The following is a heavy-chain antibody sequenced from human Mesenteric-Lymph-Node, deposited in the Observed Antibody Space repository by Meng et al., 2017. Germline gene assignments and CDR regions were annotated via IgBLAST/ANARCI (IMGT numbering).Heavy chain of an antibody. J-gene: IGHJ4*02. CDR1: GFTFKYYA. D-gene: IGHD6-13*01. V-gene: IGHV3-23*01. Sequence: GESLKISCAASGFTFKYYAMSWVRQAPGKGLEWVSTIIASGGTTYYTDSVKGRFTISRDNSKNTLYLQMNGLRAENTAVYYCAKGHIAAPRYYFDDWGQGALVTVSS. CDR2: IIASGGTT. CDR3: AKGHIAAPRYYFDD.